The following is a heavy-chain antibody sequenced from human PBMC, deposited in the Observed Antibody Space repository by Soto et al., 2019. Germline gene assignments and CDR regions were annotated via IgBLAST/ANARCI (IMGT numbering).Heavy chain of an antibody. V-gene: IGHV3-74*01. Sequence: EVQLVESGGVLVQPGGSLRLSCAASGFTLSSYWMYWVRQTPGKGLVWVARIKNGDGDTSYAESVKGRFTISRDNAKNTLYLQMSSLRSEDTAVDYGVRFSCLDVGGRGTTVTVSS. CDR2: IKNGDGDT. CDR1: GFTLSSYW. J-gene: IGHJ6*02. CDR3: VRFSCLDV.